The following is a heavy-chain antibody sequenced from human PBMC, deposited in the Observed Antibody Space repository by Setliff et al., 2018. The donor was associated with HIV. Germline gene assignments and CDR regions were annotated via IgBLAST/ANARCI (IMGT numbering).Heavy chain of an antibody. CDR1: GFMFTSYA. J-gene: IGHJ4*02. CDR3: AREDSSWYGSLDY. Sequence: GGSLRLSCAASGFMFTSYAMTWVRQAPGKGLEWVSTIRGSGDTTHYADFVKGRFTISRDNSENTLYLQMNSLRAEDMAVYYCAREDSSWYGSLDYWGQGTLVTVSS. D-gene: IGHD6-13*01. CDR2: IRGSGDTT. V-gene: IGHV3-23*01.